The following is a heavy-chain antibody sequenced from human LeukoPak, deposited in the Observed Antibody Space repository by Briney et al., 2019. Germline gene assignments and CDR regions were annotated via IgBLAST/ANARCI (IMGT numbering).Heavy chain of an antibody. Sequence: SETLSLTCPVPGGPTSSYYWGGVRQPPGKGLGGFGYFYYSGSTNYNPSIKSRVTISVDTSKNQFSLQLSSVTAADTAVYYCAREDYYGVDYRGQRTLVTVSS. V-gene: IGHV4-59*01. CDR3: AREDYYGVDY. D-gene: IGHD3-10*01. J-gene: IGHJ4*02. CDR2: FYYSGST. CDR1: GGPTSSYY.